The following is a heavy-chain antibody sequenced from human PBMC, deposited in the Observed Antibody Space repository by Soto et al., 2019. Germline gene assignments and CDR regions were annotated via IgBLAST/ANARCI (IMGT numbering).Heavy chain of an antibody. CDR2: IYPGDSDT. Sequence: GESLKISCKGSGYSFTSYSIGWVLQMPGKGLEWLGIIYPGDSDTRYSPSFQVQVTISADRSISTAYLQWSGLKASDTAMYYCAKGSLVVIPDPLDDWGQGALVTVSA. J-gene: IGHJ4*02. CDR1: GYSFTSYS. V-gene: IGHV5-51*01. CDR3: AKGSLVVIPDPLDD. D-gene: IGHD3-22*01.